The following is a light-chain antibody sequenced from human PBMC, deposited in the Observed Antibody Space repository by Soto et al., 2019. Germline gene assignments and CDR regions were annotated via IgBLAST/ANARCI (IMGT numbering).Light chain of an antibody. CDR3: QQYHNWPQT. V-gene: IGKV3D-15*01. CDR2: GAS. CDR1: HSIGSS. J-gene: IGKJ1*01. Sequence: IVMPKSPATLSVFPGERATLSCRASHSIGSSLAWYQQKPGQAPRLLIDGASSRATGIPARFSGSGSGTEFTLTISSLQSEDLAVYYCQQYHNWPQTFGQGTKVDIK.